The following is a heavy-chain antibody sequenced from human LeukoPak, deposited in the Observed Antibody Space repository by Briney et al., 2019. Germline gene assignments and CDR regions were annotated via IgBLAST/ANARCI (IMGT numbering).Heavy chain of an antibody. D-gene: IGHD1-1*01. Sequence: KTSETLSLTCTVSGGSMRSYYWSWIRQPPGKGLEWIGYIYYSGSTNYNPSLKSRVTISVDTPKNQFSLKLSSVTAADTAVYYCARDQGYLQLGGAFDIWGQGAMVTVSS. CDR1: GGSMRSYY. V-gene: IGHV4-59*01. J-gene: IGHJ3*02. CDR3: ARDQGYLQLGGAFDI. CDR2: IYYSGST.